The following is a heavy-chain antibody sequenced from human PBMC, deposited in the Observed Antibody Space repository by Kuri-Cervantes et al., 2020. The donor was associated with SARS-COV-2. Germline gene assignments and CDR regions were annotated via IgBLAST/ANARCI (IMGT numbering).Heavy chain of an antibody. CDR3: ASSGGDYYDSSGYSLFDY. CDR1: GGSFSGYY. Sequence: SETLSLTCAVYGGSFSGYYWSWIRQPPGKGLEWIRSIYHSGSTYYNPSLKSRVTISVDTSKNQFSLKLSSVTAADTAVYYCASSGGDYYDSSGYSLFDYWGQGTLVTVSS. D-gene: IGHD3-22*01. V-gene: IGHV4-34*01. CDR2: IYHSGST. J-gene: IGHJ4*02.